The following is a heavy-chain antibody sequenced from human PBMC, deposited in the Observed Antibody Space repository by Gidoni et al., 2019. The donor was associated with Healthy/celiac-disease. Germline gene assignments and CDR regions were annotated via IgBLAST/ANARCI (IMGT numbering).Heavy chain of an antibody. CDR3: ARVGVGEFSPDV. Sequence: QVQLQQWGAGLLKPSETLSLTCAVYGGSFSGYYWSWIRQPPGKGLEWIGEINHSGSTNYNPSLKSRVTIAVDTSKNQFSLKLSSVTAADTAVYYWARVGVGEFSPDVWGQGTTVTVSS. CDR1: GGSFSGYY. D-gene: IGHD3-10*01. J-gene: IGHJ6*02. CDR2: INHSGST. V-gene: IGHV4-34*01.